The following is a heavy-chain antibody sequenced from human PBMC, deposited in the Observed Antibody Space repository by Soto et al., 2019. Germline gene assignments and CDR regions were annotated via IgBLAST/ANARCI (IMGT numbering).Heavy chain of an antibody. CDR2: MNPNSGNT. CDR3: ARERSYHMDV. D-gene: IGHD2-2*01. V-gene: IGHV1-8*01. Sequence: QVQLAQSGAEVKKPGASVKVSCKASGYSFTSYDINWVRQATGQGLEWMGWMNPNSGNTGYAQKFXXRVTMTRNTSISTAYMELSSLRSEDTAVYYCARERSYHMDVWGQGTTVTVSS. J-gene: IGHJ6*02. CDR1: GYSFTSYD.